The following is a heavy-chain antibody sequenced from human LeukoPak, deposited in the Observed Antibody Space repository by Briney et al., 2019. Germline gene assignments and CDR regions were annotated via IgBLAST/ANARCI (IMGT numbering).Heavy chain of an antibody. J-gene: IGHJ4*02. CDR2: INAGNGNT. Sequence: ASVKVSCKASGYTFTSYAMHWVRQAPGQRLEWMGWINAGNGNTKYSQKFQGRVTITRDTSASTAYMELSSLRSEDTAVYCCARVGWLGYFDYWGQGTLVTVSS. CDR1: GYTFTSYA. V-gene: IGHV1-3*01. CDR3: ARVGWLGYFDY. D-gene: IGHD6-19*01.